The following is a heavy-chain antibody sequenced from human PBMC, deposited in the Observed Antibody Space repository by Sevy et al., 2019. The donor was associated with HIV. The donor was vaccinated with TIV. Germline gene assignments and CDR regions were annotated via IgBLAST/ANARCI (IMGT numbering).Heavy chain of an antibody. CDR2: ISSSGSTI. D-gene: IGHD2-15*01. Sequence: GGSLRLSSAASGFTFSDYYMSWIRQAPGKGLGWDSYISSSGSTIYYGDSRKGRFTISRDNTKNALYLQMNSLRAEGTGVYYCAMGGYCSGGSSYSSAFDIWGQGTMVTVSS. CDR1: GFTFSDYY. CDR3: AMGGYCSGGSSYSSAFDI. J-gene: IGHJ3*02. V-gene: IGHV3-11*01.